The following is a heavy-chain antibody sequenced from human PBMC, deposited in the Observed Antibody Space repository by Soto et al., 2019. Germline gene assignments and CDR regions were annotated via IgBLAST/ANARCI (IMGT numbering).Heavy chain of an antibody. D-gene: IGHD6-13*01. V-gene: IGHV3-21*01. CDR3: ARNLGISSSSYIGFHP. CDR2: ISSTSSYI. Sequence: GSLRLSCAASGFTFSSYSMNWVRQAPGKGLEWVSSISSTSSYIYYADSLQGRFTISRDNAKNSLYLQMNSLRAEDTAVYYCARNLGISSSSYIGFHPWGQATLVTVSS. CDR1: GFTFSSYS. J-gene: IGHJ5*02.